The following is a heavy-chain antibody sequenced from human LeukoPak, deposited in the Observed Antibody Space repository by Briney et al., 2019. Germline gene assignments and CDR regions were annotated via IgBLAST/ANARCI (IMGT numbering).Heavy chain of an antibody. J-gene: IGHJ4*02. V-gene: IGHV3-66*02. CDR2: IYSGGST. Sequence: GGSLRLSCAAPGYTVRSNYMSWVRQAPGKGLEWVSVIYSGGSTYYAHTVQGRFTNSRDNSKNTLYLQLNSLRAEVTAVYYCARVGKGAAAGTDYWGQGTLVSLSS. CDR1: GYTVRSNY. CDR3: ARVGKGAAAGTDY. D-gene: IGHD6-13*01.